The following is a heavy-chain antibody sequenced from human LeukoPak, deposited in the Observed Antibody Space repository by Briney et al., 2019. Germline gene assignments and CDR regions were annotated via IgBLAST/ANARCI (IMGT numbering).Heavy chain of an antibody. Sequence: PGGSLRLSCAASGFTFSSYGMHWVRQAPGKGLEWVAFIRYDGSNIYHADSVKGRFTISRDNSNNTLYLQMNGLRAEDTAVYYCAKDRYGIAAAAYFDYWGQGTLVTVSS. D-gene: IGHD6-13*01. CDR1: GFTFSSYG. J-gene: IGHJ4*02. CDR3: AKDRYGIAAAAYFDY. V-gene: IGHV3-30*02. CDR2: IRYDGSNI.